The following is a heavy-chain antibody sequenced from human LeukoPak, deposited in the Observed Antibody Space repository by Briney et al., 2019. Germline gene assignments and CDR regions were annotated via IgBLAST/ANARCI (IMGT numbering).Heavy chain of an antibody. V-gene: IGHV1-2*04. CDR2: INPNSGGT. J-gene: IGHJ4*02. D-gene: IGHD2-15*01. CDR3: ARGARYCSGGSCLDY. CDR1: GYTFTGYY. Sequence: GASVKVSCKASGYTFTGYYMHWVRQAPGQGLEWMGWINPNSGGTNYAQKFQGWVTMTRDTSISTAYMELSRLRSDDTAVYYCARGARYCSGGSCLDYWGQGTLVTVSS.